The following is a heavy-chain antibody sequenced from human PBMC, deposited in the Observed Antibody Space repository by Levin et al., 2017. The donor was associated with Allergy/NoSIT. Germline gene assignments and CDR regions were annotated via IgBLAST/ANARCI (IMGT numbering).Heavy chain of an antibody. V-gene: IGHV3-48*01. Sequence: PGGSLRLSCAASGFTFSSYSMNWVRQAPGKGLEWVSYISSSSSTIYYADSVKGRFTISRDNAKNSLYLQMNSLRAEDTAVYYCARDYRGSLGDTMVRGVADAFDIWGQGTMVTVSS. CDR2: ISSSSSTI. CDR3: ARDYRGSLGDTMVRGVADAFDI. D-gene: IGHD3-10*01. J-gene: IGHJ3*02. CDR1: GFTFSSYS.